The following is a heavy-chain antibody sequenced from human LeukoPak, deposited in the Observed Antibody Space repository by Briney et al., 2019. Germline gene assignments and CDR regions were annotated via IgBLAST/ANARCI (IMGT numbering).Heavy chain of an antibody. J-gene: IGHJ3*02. CDR2: ISAYNGNT. CDR1: GYTFTRYG. V-gene: IGHV1-18*01. D-gene: IGHD2-2*01. CDR3: ARGDIVVVPAVARRHAFDI. Sequence: ASVKVSCKASGYTFTRYGISGVRQAPGQGLEWMGWISAYNGNTNYAQKLQGRVTMTTDTSTSTAYMELRSLRSDDTAVYYCARGDIVVVPAVARRHAFDIWGQGTMVTVSS.